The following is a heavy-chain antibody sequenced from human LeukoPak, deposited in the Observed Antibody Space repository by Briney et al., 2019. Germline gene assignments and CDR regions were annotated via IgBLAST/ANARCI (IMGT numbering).Heavy chain of an antibody. J-gene: IGHJ4*02. CDR2: ISWNSGSI. CDR3: AKDVDYYGSGAVLDY. Sequence: PGGSLRLSCTASGFTFDDYAMHWVRQAPGKGLEWVSGISWNSGSIGYADSVKGRFTISRDNAKNSLYLQMNSLRADDAALYYCAKDVDYYGSGAVLDYWGQGTLVTVSS. V-gene: IGHV3-9*01. CDR1: GFTFDDYA. D-gene: IGHD3-10*01.